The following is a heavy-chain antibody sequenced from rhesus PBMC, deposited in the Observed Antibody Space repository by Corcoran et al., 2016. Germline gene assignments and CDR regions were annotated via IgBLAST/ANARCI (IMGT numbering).Heavy chain of an antibody. V-gene: IGHV3-183*01. CDR1: VFPFGDYG. CDR2: ISSGSNYI. D-gene: IGHD4-29*01. J-gene: IGHJ4*01. CDR3: SRGERAVATTFDY. Sequence: EVQLVESGGGLVQPGGSLRLSCAASVFPFGDYGMHWVRQAPGKGLEWVSTISSGSNYISYTDSVKGRFTIARDNAKNSLSLQRSSLRAEDTAVYYCSRGERAVATTFDYWGQGVLVTVSS.